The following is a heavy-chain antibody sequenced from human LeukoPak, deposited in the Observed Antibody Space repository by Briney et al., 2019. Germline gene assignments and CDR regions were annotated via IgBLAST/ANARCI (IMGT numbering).Heavy chain of an antibody. Sequence: GRSLRLACAASGFTFSSYWTRWVSQAPGKWLVWVLRIKRDGTTTDYADSVEDRFTISRDSAKNTLYLQMNSLRAEDTAVYYCERFPDSGNYLPFGHWGQGTLVTVSS. J-gene: IGHJ4*02. CDR3: ERFPDSGNYLPFGH. CDR2: IKRDGTTT. CDR1: GFTFSSYW. D-gene: IGHD1-26*01. V-gene: IGHV3-74*01.